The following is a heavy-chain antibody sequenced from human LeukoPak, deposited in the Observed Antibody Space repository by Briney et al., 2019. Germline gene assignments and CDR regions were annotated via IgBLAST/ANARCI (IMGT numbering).Heavy chain of an antibody. Sequence: SETLSLTCSVSGGSISSYHWSWIRQPPGKGLEWIGYISYSGYTNYNPSLQSRVTISLDRSKNQFSVKLTSVTAADTAVYYCARIERDGSGKPPYYYYYMDVWGKETTVTVSS. J-gene: IGHJ6*03. V-gene: IGHV4-59*01. CDR1: GGSISSYH. CDR2: ISYSGYT. D-gene: IGHD3-10*01. CDR3: ARIERDGSGKPPYYYYYMDV.